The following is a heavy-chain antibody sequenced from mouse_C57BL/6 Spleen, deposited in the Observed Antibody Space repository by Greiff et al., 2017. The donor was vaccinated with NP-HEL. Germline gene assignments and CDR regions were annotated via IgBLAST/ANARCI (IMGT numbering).Heavy chain of an antibody. CDR1: GFSLTSYG. CDR2: IWRGGST. CDR3: AKKGGPTFYAMDY. V-gene: IGHV2-5*01. J-gene: IGHJ4*01. Sequence: VKLQESGPGLVQPSQSLSITCTVSGFSLTSYGVHWVRQSPGKGLEWLGVIWRGGSTDYNAAFMSRLSITKDNSKSQVFFKMNSLQADDTAIYYCAKKGGPTFYAMDYWGQGTSVTVSS. D-gene: IGHD5-5*01.